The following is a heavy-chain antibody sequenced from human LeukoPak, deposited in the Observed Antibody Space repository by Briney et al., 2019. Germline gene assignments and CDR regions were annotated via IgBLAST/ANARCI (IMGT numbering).Heavy chain of an antibody. CDR1: TDSTNTYY. V-gene: IGHV4-59*01. J-gene: IGHJ4*02. CDR2: IYHSGST. D-gene: IGHD2-15*01. CDR3: VRLRWELLAPYFDH. Sequence: SETLSLTCSVSTDSTNTYYWGWIRQSPGKGLEWIGHIYHSGSTDYKPSFKNRVTISIDMSRKEFSLKLTSVTVADTAMYYCVRLRWELLAPYFDHWGQGAFVIVSS.